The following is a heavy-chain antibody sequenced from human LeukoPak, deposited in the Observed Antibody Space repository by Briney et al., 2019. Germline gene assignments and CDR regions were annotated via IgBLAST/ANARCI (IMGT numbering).Heavy chain of an antibody. D-gene: IGHD3-16*01. CDR3: ARNGGYYYYYMDV. V-gene: IGHV4-39*07. Sequence: PSETLSLTCTVSGGSISSSSYYWGWIRQPPGKGLEWIGSIYYSGSTYYNPSLKSRVTISVDTPKNQFSLKLSSVTAADTAVYYCARNGGYYYYYMDVWGKGTTVTVSS. J-gene: IGHJ6*03. CDR1: GGSISSSSYY. CDR2: IYYSGST.